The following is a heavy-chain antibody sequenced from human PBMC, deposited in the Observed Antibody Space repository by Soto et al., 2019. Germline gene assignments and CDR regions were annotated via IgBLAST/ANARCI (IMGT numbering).Heavy chain of an antibody. CDR1: GGSFSGYY. Sequence: TSETLSLTCAVYGGSFSGYYWSWIRQPPGKGLEWIGEINHSGSTNYNPSLKSRVTISVDTSKNQFSLKLSSVTAADTAVYYCARGLGLRASRGWFDPWGQGTLVTVSS. D-gene: IGHD1-7*01. V-gene: IGHV4-34*01. J-gene: IGHJ5*02. CDR3: ARGLGLRASRGWFDP. CDR2: INHSGST.